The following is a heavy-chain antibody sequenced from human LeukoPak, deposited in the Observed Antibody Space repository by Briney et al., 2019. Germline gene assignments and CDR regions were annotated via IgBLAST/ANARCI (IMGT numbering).Heavy chain of an antibody. D-gene: IGHD6-19*01. CDR2: ISSSDNTR. CDR3: ARAPGLAGTGKFGY. CDR1: GFTFSSYE. Sequence: GGSLRLSCAASGFTFSSYEMNWVRQAPGKGLEWVSYISSSDNTRYYADSVKGRFTISRDNSKNTLYLQMNSLRAEDTAVYYCARAPGLAGTGKFGYWGQGTLVTVSS. V-gene: IGHV3-48*03. J-gene: IGHJ4*02.